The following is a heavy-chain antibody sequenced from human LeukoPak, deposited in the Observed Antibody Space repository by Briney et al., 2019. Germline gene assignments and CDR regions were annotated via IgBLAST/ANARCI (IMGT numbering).Heavy chain of an antibody. Sequence: GGSLRLSCAASGFTFSSYWVSWVRQAPGKGLEWVANIKQDGSEKYYVDSVKGRFTISRDNAKNSLYLQMNSLRAEDTAVYYCARTSGDYFDYWGQGTLVTVSS. D-gene: IGHD3-10*01. V-gene: IGHV3-7*01. J-gene: IGHJ4*02. CDR2: IKQDGSEK. CDR1: GFTFSSYW. CDR3: ARTSGDYFDY.